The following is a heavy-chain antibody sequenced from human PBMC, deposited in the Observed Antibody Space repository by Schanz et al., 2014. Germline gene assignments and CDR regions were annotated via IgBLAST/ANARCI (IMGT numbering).Heavy chain of an antibody. D-gene: IGHD2-8*02. CDR2: ISSSGGHI. J-gene: IGHJ5*01. Sequence: VQLVESGGCLVKPGGSLRLSCAASGFTFSSYGMHWVRQAPGKGLEWVSSISSSGGHIYYADSVKGRFTITRDIAKNSLSLQMNSLRAEDTAVYYCARDRDAGGYDSWGQGTLVTVSS. V-gene: IGHV3-21*01. CDR3: ARDRDAGGYDS. CDR1: GFTFSSYG.